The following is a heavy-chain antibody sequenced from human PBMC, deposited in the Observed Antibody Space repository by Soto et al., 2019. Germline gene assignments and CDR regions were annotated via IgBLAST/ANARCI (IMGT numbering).Heavy chain of an antibody. J-gene: IGHJ4*02. CDR2: IIPIFGTA. CDR3: ALPRGGYDSYLYFDY. V-gene: IGHV1-69*13. D-gene: IGHD5-12*01. CDR1: GGTFSSYA. Sequence: GASVKVSCKASGGTFSSYAISWVRQAPGQGLEWMGGIIPIFGTANYAQKFQGRVTITADESTSTAYMELSSLRSEDTAVYYCALPRGGYDSYLYFDYWCQAPLVTVSS.